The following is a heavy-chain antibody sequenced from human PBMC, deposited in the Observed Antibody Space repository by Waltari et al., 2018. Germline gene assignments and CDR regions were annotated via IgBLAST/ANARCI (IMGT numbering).Heavy chain of an antibody. CDR1: GYSISSGYS. V-gene: IGHV4-38-2*01. Sequence: QVQLQESGPGLVKPSETLSLTCAVSGYSISSGYSWGWLRRPPAKGREWIGSIYHSGSTYYNPSLKSRVTISVDTSKNQFSLKLSSVTAADTAVYYCAERGREVTAKGPEEPYYFDYWGQGTLVTVSS. CDR3: AERGREVTAKGPEEPYYFDY. CDR2: IYHSGST. J-gene: IGHJ4*02. D-gene: IGHD2-21*02.